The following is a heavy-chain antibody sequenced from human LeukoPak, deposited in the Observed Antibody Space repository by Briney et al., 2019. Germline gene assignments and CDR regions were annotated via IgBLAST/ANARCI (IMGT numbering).Heavy chain of an antibody. CDR1: GYTFTSYY. J-gene: IGHJ6*02. CDR2: INPNSGGT. CDR3: ARKVWFGSYGMDV. D-gene: IGHD3-10*01. V-gene: IGHV1-2*02. Sequence: GASVKVSCKASGYTFTSYYMHWVRQAPGQGLEWMGWINPNSGGTNYAQKFQGRVTMTRDTSISTAYMELSRLRSDDAAVYYCARKVWFGSYGMDVWGQGTTVTVSS.